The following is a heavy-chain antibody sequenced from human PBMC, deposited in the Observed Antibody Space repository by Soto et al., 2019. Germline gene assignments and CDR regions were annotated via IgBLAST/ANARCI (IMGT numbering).Heavy chain of an antibody. V-gene: IGHV4-59*01. CDR2: INYSGNT. D-gene: IGHD2-15*01. J-gene: IGHJ5*02. CDR3: ARSYCRDGVRCNWFDP. Sequence: QVQLQESGPGLVKPSETLSLTCTVSGGSITTYYWGWIRQPPGKGLEWIGYINYSGNTKYNSSLKSRVTISVDTSKNQFSLKLTSVTAADTAVYYCARSYCRDGVRCNWFDPWGQGTLVTVSS. CDR1: GGSITTYY.